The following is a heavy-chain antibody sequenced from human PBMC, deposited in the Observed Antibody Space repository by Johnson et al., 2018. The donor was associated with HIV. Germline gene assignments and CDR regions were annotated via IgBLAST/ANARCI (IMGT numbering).Heavy chain of an antibody. CDR3: ALGGWRGIATPDAFDI. CDR2: ISSSGSII. CDR1: GFTISSNY. V-gene: IGHV3-11*04. D-gene: IGHD6-13*01. J-gene: IGHJ3*02. Sequence: QVQLVESGGGLIQPGGSLRLSCAASGFTISSNYMSWIRQAPGKGLEWVSYISSSGSIIYYGDSVKGRFTLSRDNATNSLYLQMNSLRAEDPAVYYCALGGWRGIATPDAFDIWGQGTMVTVSS.